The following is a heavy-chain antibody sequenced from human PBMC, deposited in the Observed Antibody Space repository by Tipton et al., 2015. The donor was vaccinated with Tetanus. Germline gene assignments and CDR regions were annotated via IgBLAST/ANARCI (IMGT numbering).Heavy chain of an antibody. J-gene: IGHJ6*02. V-gene: IGHV4-61*01. CDR2: IYYSGRT. Sequence: TLSLTCTVSGGSVSSGSYYWSWIRQPPGKGLEWIGYIYYSGRTNYNPSLKSRVTISVDTSKNQFSRKLSSVTAADTAGYYCARGDIGGGPASPANYYYDSGMDFWGQAPAVTVSS. CDR3: ARGDIGGGPASPANYYYDSGMDF. CDR1: GGSVSSGSYY. D-gene: IGHD2-2*01.